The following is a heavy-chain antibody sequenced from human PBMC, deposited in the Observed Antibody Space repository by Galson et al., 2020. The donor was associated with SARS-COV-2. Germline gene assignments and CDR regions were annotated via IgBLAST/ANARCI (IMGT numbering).Heavy chain of an antibody. CDR2: IYYSGST. D-gene: IGHD2-21*01. J-gene: IGHJ3*02. V-gene: IGHV4-31*03. CDR1: GGSISSGGYY. Sequence: SETLSLTCTVSGGSISSGGYYWSWIRQHPGKGLEWIGYIYYSGSTYYNPSLKSRVTISVDTSKNQFSLKLSSVTAADTAVYYCARDPGGGEDCYRAHDAFDIWGQGTMVTVSS. CDR3: ARDPGGGEDCYRAHDAFDI.